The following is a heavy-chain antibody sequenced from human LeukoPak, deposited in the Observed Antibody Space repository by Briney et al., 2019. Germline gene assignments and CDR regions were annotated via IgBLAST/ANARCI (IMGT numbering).Heavy chain of an antibody. Sequence: SETLSLTCIISGGSISSGGYYWSWIRQHPGKGLEWIGYIYNSGTTYYNPSLKSRVTISVDTSKNQFSLKVRSVTAADTAVYYCARGSGYYHDAFDIWGKGTVVTVSS. CDR2: IYNSGTT. D-gene: IGHD3-22*01. CDR1: GGSISSGGYY. CDR3: ARGSGYYHDAFDI. J-gene: IGHJ3*02. V-gene: IGHV4-31*03.